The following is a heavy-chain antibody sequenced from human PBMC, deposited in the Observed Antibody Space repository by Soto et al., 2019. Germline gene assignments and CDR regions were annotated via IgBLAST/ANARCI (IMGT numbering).Heavy chain of an antibody. CDR3: ARDEYPRYFDL. D-gene: IGHD2-2*01. Sequence: QVQLVPSGAEVKKPGASVKFSCKASGYTFTSSGISWVRPAPGQGLEWRGWISAYNVNTNYAQELQGRVTMNTFTCRRTVSIEMRSMRSHDPAVYYCARDEYPRYFDLCVRRTMITVSS. J-gene: IGHJ2*01. CDR2: ISAYNVNT. V-gene: IGHV1-18*04. CDR1: GYTFTSSG.